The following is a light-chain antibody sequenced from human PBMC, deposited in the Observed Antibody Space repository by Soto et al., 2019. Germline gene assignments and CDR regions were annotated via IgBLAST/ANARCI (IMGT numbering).Light chain of an antibody. J-gene: IGKJ1*01. Sequence: EIVLTQSPDTLSLSPGERATLSCRASQGVTSSHLAWYQQKPGQAPRLLTYGASSRAAGIPDRFSGSGSGTDFTLTISRLEPEDFAVYYCQQYGSSPPTFGQGTKVEIK. CDR3: QQYGSSPPT. V-gene: IGKV3-20*01. CDR1: QGVTSSH. CDR2: GAS.